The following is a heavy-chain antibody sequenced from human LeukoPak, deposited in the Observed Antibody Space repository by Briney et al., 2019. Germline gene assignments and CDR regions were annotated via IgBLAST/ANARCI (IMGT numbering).Heavy chain of an antibody. V-gene: IGHV3-30*18. Sequence: GRSLRLSCTASGFIFSSFGMHGVRQAPGKGLEWVAVLSFDGSNKFYAESVKGRFTISRDNSKNTLYLQMNSLSVDDTAVYYCAKRGYRNHPPDYYFDHWGQGALVTVSS. CDR2: LSFDGSNK. CDR3: AKRGYRNHPPDYYFDH. J-gene: IGHJ4*02. CDR1: GFIFSSFG. D-gene: IGHD4-11*01.